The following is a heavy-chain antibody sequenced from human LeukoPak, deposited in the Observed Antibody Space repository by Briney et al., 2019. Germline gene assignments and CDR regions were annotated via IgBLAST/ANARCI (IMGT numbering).Heavy chain of an antibody. J-gene: IGHJ4*02. CDR1: GASVTSHS. V-gene: IGHV4-4*09. D-gene: IGHD4-17*01. CDR3: ASYGVGFNY. Sequence: SETLSLTCSVSGASVTSHSWSWIRQPPGKQLESIGMIYNSVTTNYNPSLKSRVTISVDTSKNQFSLKLSSVTAADTAVYYCASYGVGFNYWGQGTLVTVSS. CDR2: IYNSVTT.